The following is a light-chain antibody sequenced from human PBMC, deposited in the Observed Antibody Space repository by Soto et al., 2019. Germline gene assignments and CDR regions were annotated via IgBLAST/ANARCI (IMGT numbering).Light chain of an antibody. Sequence: QSVLTQPPSVSAAPGQKVTISCSGSSPNIGKNYVSWYLHLPGTAPKFLIYDNDVRASGIPDRFSGSKSGTSATLGITGPQPGDEADYYCATWDSSLKAVVFGGGTKVTVL. J-gene: IGLJ2*01. CDR1: SPNIGKNY. V-gene: IGLV1-51*01. CDR3: ATWDSSLKAVV. CDR2: DND.